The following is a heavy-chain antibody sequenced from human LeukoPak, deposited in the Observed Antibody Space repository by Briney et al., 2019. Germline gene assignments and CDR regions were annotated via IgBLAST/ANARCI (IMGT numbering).Heavy chain of an antibody. CDR2: ISSSGYTI. CDR1: GFTFSEYY. Sequence: GGSLRLSCAASGFTFSEYYMSWIRQAPGKGLEWLSYISSSGYTIYYADSVKGRFTISRDNANNSLYLQMNSLRAEDTAVYYCARYCSSTSCYTPSDVYDIWGQGTMVTVSS. D-gene: IGHD2-2*02. CDR3: ARYCSSTSCYTPSDVYDI. V-gene: IGHV3-11*04. J-gene: IGHJ3*02.